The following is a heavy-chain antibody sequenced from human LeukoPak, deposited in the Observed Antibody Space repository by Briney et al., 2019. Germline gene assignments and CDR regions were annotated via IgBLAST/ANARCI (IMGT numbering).Heavy chain of an antibody. CDR2: ISYDGSNK. J-gene: IGHJ4*02. Sequence: PGGSLRLSCAASGFTFSSYAMHWVRQAPGKGLEWVAVISYDGSNKYYADSVKGRFTISRDNSKNMLYLQMNSLRAEDTAVYYCARDRNSFYYDFWSGYYDYWGQGTLVTVSS. D-gene: IGHD3-3*01. V-gene: IGHV3-30-3*01. CDR3: ARDRNSFYYDFWSGYYDY. CDR1: GFTFSSYA.